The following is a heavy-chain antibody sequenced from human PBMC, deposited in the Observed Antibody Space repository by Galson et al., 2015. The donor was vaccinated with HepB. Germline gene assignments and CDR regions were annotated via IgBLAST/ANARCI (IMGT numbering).Heavy chain of an antibody. Sequence: SLRLSCAASRFSFSDYAMYWVRQAPGKGLEWVAVISYDGSNKYYGDLVKGRFTISRDNSKNTLYLQMNSLRIEDTAVYYCGRGGLRAVAGAKGDYWGQGTLGPVPS. D-gene: IGHD6-19*01. CDR2: ISYDGSNK. V-gene: IGHV3-30*04. CDR3: GRGGLRAVAGAKGDY. J-gene: IGHJ4*02. CDR1: RFSFSDYA.